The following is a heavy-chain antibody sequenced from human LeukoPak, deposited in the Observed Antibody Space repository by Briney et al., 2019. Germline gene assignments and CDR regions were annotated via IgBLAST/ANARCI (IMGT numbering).Heavy chain of an antibody. CDR1: GFTFSNYW. D-gene: IGHD6-19*01. V-gene: IGHV3-74*01. CDR2: INSDGINT. Sequence: PGGSLRLSCAASGFTFSNYWMHWVRQAPGKGLVWVSRINSDGINTSYADSVKGRFTISRDNAKNTLYLQMNSLRAEDTAVYYCAANYGYSSGWSFDYWGQGTLVTVSS. CDR3: AANYGYSSGWSFDY. J-gene: IGHJ4*02.